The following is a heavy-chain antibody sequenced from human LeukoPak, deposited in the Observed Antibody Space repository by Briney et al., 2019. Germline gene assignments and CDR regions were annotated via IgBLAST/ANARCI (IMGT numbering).Heavy chain of an antibody. CDR2: IYGGGNI. CDR1: GFTVSINY. CDR3: ARGAGYNYPYYFDY. J-gene: IGHJ4*02. D-gene: IGHD5-24*01. V-gene: IGHV3-53*01. Sequence: PGGSLRLSCAASGFTVSINYMNWVRQAPGKGLEWVSVIYGGGNIYYADSGKGRFTISRDNSKNTLYLQMNSLRAEDTAVYYCARGAGYNYPYYFDYWGQGTLVTVSS.